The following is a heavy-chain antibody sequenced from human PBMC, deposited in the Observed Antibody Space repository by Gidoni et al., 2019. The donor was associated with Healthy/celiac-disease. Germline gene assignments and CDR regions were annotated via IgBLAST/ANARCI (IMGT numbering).Heavy chain of an antibody. CDR2: INHSGRP. V-gene: IGHV4-34*01. CDR3: ARGARITIFGVVSRYAFDI. D-gene: IGHD3-3*01. Sequence: QVQLQQWGAGLLKPSETLSLTCAVYGGSFRGYYWSWIRQPPGKGLEWIGEINHSGRPNYNPSLKSRVTISVDTSKNQFSLKLSSVTAADTAVYYCARGARITIFGVVSRYAFDIWGQGTMVTVSS. CDR1: GGSFRGYY. J-gene: IGHJ3*02.